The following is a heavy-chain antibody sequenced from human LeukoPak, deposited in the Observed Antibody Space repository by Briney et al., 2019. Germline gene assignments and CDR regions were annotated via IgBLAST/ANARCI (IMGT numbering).Heavy chain of an antibody. CDR1: GFTFSSYA. D-gene: IGHD4/OR15-4a*01. Sequence: GGSLRLSCAASGFTFSSYAMNWVRQAPGKGLEWVSVIAAGGGGIHYADSVEGRFTISRDNSKNTLYLQMNSLRVEDTAVYYCAKYAPSTMVATRYFDYWGQGTLVTVSS. CDR3: AKYAPSTMVATRYFDY. J-gene: IGHJ4*02. CDR2: IAAGGGGI. V-gene: IGHV3-23*01.